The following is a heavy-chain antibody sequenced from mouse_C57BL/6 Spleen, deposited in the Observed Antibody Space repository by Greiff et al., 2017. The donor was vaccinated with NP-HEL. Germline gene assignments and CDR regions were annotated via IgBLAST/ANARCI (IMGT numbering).Heavy chain of an antibody. D-gene: IGHD1-1*01. CDR3: ARETLITTVVAPFAY. CDR1: GFTFSSYA. V-gene: IGHV5-4*01. J-gene: IGHJ3*01. Sequence: EVQLVESGGGLVKPGGSLKLSCAASGFTFSSYAMSWVRQTPEKRLEWVATISDGGSYTYYPDNVKGRFTISRDNAKNNLYLQMSHLKSEDTAMYYCARETLITTVVAPFAYWGQGTLVTVSA. CDR2: ISDGGSYT.